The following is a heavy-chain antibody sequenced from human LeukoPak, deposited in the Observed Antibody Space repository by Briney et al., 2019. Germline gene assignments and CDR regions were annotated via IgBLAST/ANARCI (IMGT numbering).Heavy chain of an antibody. J-gene: IGHJ4*02. CDR1: GLTIGSRY. CDR2: ISSSSSYI. Sequence: GGSLRLSCVASGLTIGSRYMNWVRQAPGKGLEWVSSISSSSSYIYYADSVKGRFTISRDNAKNSLYLQMNSLRAEDTAVYYCARVWELLYYFDYWGQGTLVTVSS. CDR3: ARVWELLYYFDY. D-gene: IGHD1-26*01. V-gene: IGHV3-21*01.